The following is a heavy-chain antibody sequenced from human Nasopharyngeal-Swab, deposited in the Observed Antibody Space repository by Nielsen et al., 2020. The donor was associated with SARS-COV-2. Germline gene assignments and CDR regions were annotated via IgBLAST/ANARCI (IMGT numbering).Heavy chain of an antibody. J-gene: IGHJ5*02. CDR2: ISHNSGT. Sequence: SETLSLTCAVYGGSFSGSYWGWIRQPPGKGLEWIGYISHNSGTSYNPSLKSRVTMFMDTSKNQFSLRLRSVTAADTAVYYCAKEGATGWFDPWGQGTLVTVSS. V-gene: IGHV4-34*01. CDR1: GGSFSGSY. CDR3: AKEGATGWFDP.